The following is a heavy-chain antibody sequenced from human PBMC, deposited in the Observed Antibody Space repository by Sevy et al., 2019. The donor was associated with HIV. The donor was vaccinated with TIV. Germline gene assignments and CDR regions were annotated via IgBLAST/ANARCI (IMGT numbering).Heavy chain of an antibody. Sequence: ASVKVSCKASGYTFSSYGISWVRQAPGQGLEWMGWISDYNGYTNYAHKFQGRVTMSTETSTRTACMELRSLRSDDTAVYFCAREGYYYRSGTYRPPNCYGMDVWGQGTAVTVSS. J-gene: IGHJ6*02. V-gene: IGHV1-18*01. CDR1: GYTFSSYG. CDR3: AREGYYYRSGTYRPPNCYGMDV. D-gene: IGHD3-10*01. CDR2: ISDYNGYT.